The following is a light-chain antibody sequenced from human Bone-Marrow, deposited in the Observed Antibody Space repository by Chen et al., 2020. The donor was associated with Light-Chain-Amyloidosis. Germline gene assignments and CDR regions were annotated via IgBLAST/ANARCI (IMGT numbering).Light chain of an antibody. CDR2: RDT. J-gene: IGLJ2*01. V-gene: IGLV3-25*03. CDR1: DLPTKY. CDR3: QSADSSGTYEVI. Sequence: SYELTQPPSVEVSRGQTARITCSGDDLPTKYAYWYQQKPGQAPLLVIHRDTERPSGISERFSGSSSGTTATLTISGVQAEDEADYHCQSADSSGTYEVIFGGGTKLTVL.